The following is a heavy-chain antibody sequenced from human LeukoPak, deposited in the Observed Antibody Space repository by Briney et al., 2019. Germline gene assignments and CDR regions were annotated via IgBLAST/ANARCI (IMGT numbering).Heavy chain of an antibody. D-gene: IGHD4-17*01. CDR3: ARDPNGDYIGAFDM. J-gene: IGHJ3*02. Sequence: GGSLRLFCAASGFTFSNYALMWVRQAPGKGLEWFSAIRGSGYGTFYADSVEGRFTISRDNSKNMLYLQMNSLRAEDTALYYCARDPNGDYIGAFDMRGQGTKVTVSS. CDR1: GFTFSNYA. V-gene: IGHV3-23*01. CDR2: IRGSGYGT.